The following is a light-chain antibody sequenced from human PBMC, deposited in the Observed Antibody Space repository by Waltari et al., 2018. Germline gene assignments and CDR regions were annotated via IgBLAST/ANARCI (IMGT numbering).Light chain of an antibody. V-gene: IGKV3-15*01. CDR2: GAS. CDR1: QSVSSN. CDR3: QQYNNWPRT. Sequence: DIVMTQSTATLSVSQGERPTLSCRASQSVSSNLGWYQQKPGQAPRLLIYGASTRATGIPVRFSGSGSGTEFTLTISSLQSEDFAVYYCQQYNNWPRTFGQGTKVEVK. J-gene: IGKJ1*01.